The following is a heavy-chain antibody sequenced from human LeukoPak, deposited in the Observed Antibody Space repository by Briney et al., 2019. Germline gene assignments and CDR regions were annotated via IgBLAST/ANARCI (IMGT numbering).Heavy chain of an antibody. D-gene: IGHD2/OR15-2a*01. CDR2: INHSGST. Sequence: SETLSLTCAVYGGSFSGYYWSWIRQPPGKGLEWIGEINHSGSTYYNPSLKSRVTISVDTSKNQFSLKLSPVTAADTAVYYCARYLKYSYDAFDIWGQGTMVTVSS. J-gene: IGHJ3*02. CDR3: ARYLKYSYDAFDI. V-gene: IGHV4-34*01. CDR1: GGSFSGYY.